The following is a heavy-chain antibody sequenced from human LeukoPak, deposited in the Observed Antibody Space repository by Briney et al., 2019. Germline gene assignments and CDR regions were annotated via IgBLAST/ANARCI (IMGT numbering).Heavy chain of an antibody. CDR2: ISGDGGST. J-gene: IGHJ4*02. CDR1: GVTFDDYA. V-gene: IGHV3-43*02. Sequence: GGSLRLSCAASGVTFDDYAMRWVRQAPGKGLEWVSLISGDGGSTYYADSVKGRFTISRDNSKNSLYLQVNSLRTEDTALYYCAKDIGGYSYGNDYWGQGTLVTVSS. D-gene: IGHD5-18*01. CDR3: AKDIGGYSYGNDY.